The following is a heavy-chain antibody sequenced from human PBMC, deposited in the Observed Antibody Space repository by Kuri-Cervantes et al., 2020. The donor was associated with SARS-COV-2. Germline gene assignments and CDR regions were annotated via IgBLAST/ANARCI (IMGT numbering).Heavy chain of an antibody. CDR2: ISAYNGNT. J-gene: IGHJ6*02. CDR3: ARARVAAHPNYYYYGMDV. CDR1: GYTFTSYG. V-gene: IGHV1-18*01. Sequence: ASVKVSCKASGYTFTSYGISWVRQAPGQGLEWMGWISAYNGNTNYAQKLQGRVTMTTDTSTSTAHMELRSLRSDDTAVYYCARARVAAHPNYYYYGMDVWGQGTTVTVSS. D-gene: IGHD2-15*01.